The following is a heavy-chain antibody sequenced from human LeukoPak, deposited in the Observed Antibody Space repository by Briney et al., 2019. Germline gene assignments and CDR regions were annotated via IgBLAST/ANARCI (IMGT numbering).Heavy chain of an antibody. J-gene: IGHJ4*02. V-gene: IGHV4-30-2*01. Sequence: SETLSLTFAVSGASISSGGYSWSWIRQPPGKGLEWIGYIFHSGSTYYNPSLKSRVTISVDTSKNQFSLKLSSVTAADTAVYYCASEKYYDILTGYAPSPYFDYWGQGTLVTVSS. D-gene: IGHD3-9*01. CDR2: IFHSGST. CDR3: ASEKYYDILTGYAPSPYFDY. CDR1: GASISSGGYS.